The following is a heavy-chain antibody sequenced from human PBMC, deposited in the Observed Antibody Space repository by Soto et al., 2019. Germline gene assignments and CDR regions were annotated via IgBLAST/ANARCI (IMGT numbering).Heavy chain of an antibody. V-gene: IGHV3-11*06. D-gene: IGHD2-15*01. CDR3: ARDLGTTSGAYYYYGMDV. CDR1: GFTFSDYY. J-gene: IGHJ6*02. CDR2: ISSSSSYT. Sequence: KPGGALRLSCAASGFTFSDYYMSWIRQAPGKGLEWVSYISSSSSYTNYADSVKGRFTISRDNAKNSLYLQMNSLRAEDTAVYYCARDLGTTSGAYYYYGMDVWGQGTTVTVSS.